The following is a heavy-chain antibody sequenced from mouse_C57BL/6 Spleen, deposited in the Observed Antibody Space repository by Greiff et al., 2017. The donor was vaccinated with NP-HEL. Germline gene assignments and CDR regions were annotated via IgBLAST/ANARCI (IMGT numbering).Heavy chain of an antibody. D-gene: IGHD2-5*01. Sequence: QVQLQQSGAELVRPGASVTLSCKASGYTFTDYEMHWVKQTPVHGLEWIGAIDPETGGTAYNQKFKGKAILTADKSSSTAYMELRSLTSEDSAVYYCLAYYSNYYAMDYWGQGTSVTVSS. CDR1: GYTFTDYE. J-gene: IGHJ4*01. CDR3: LAYYSNYYAMDY. V-gene: IGHV1-15*01. CDR2: IDPETGGT.